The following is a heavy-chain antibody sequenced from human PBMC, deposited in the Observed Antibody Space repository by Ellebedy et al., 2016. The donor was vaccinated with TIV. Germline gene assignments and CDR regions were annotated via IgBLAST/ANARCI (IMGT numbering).Heavy chain of an antibody. CDR1: ESSFSGYG. CDR3: AREGSYYDYVWGILDY. Sequence: GESLKISCAASESSFSGYGMHWVRQAPGKGLEWISYIGSAGSPIYYADSVKGRFTISRDNAKNSLYLQLNSLRAGDTAVYYCAREGSYYDYVWGILDYWGQGTLVTVSS. D-gene: IGHD3-16*01. CDR2: IGSAGSPI. J-gene: IGHJ4*02. V-gene: IGHV3-48*01.